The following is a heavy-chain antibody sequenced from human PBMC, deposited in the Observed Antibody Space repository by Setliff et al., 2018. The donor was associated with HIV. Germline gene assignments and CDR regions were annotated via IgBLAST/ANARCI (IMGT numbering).Heavy chain of an antibody. Sequence: PSETLSLTCSVSGVSISSYYWSWLRHSPGKGLEWIGIIFPGGATNYNPSLTSRVTISVDTSKNHLFLKLTSVTTADTAVYFCAKSSPSIGYITDCWGQGARVTVSS. CDR1: GVSISSYY. D-gene: IGHD5-12*01. J-gene: IGHJ4*02. CDR2: IFPGGAT. CDR3: AKSSPSIGYITDC. V-gene: IGHV4-59*01.